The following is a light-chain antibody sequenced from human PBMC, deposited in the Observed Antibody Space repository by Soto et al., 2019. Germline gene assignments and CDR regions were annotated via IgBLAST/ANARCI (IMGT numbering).Light chain of an antibody. J-gene: IGKJ1*01. V-gene: IGKV1-27*01. CDR1: QGISNY. Sequence: DIQMTQSPSSLSASVGDRVTITCRASQGISNYLAWYQQKPGKVPKLLIYAASTLQSGVPSRFSGSGSGTDFTLTISSLQPEDVATYYCQEYNTAPRFGQVTKVEIK. CDR2: AAS. CDR3: QEYNTAPR.